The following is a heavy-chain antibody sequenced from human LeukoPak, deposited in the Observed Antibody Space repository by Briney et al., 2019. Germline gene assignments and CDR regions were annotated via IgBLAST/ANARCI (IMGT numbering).Heavy chain of an antibody. Sequence: PGRSLRLSCAASGFTFDDYAMHWVRQAPGKGLEWVSGISWNSGSIGYADSVKGRFTISRDNAKNSLYLQMNSLRAEDTALYYCAKAGSSGYYGSWGQGTLVTVSS. J-gene: IGHJ5*02. V-gene: IGHV3-9*01. CDR1: GFTFDDYA. D-gene: IGHD3-22*01. CDR2: ISWNSGSI. CDR3: AKAGSSGYYGS.